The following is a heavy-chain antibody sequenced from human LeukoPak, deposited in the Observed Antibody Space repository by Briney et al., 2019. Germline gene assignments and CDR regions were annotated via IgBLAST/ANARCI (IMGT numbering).Heavy chain of an antibody. CDR2: ISAAGGKT. Sequence: GGSLRLSCAASGFTFISYAMSWVRQAPGKGLEWVSGISAAGGKTYYADSVKGRFTISRDNSKNTLFLQMNSLRAEDTAIYYCARGDTAMFMDYWGQGTLVTVSS. CDR3: ARGDTAMFMDY. J-gene: IGHJ4*02. CDR1: GFTFISYA. V-gene: IGHV3-23*01. D-gene: IGHD5-18*01.